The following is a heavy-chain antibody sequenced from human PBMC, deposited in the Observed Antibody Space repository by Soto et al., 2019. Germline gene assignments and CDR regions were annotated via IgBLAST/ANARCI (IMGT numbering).Heavy chain of an antibody. CDR1: GDTFKNCV. Sequence: QVQVVQSGVEVRRPGSSVKVSCKASGDTFKNCVISWVRQAPGQGLEWMGGIIPLFGTTDFAQRFQGRLTITTDESTTTAYMELSRLRSEDTATYYCAAELGIGKLSVVLGQGTTVIVSS. CDR3: AAELGIGKLSVV. D-gene: IGHD7-27*01. J-gene: IGHJ6*02. V-gene: IGHV1-69*01. CDR2: IIPLFGTT.